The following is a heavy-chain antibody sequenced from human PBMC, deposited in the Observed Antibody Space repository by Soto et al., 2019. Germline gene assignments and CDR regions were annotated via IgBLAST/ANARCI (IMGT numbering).Heavy chain of an antibody. CDR2: IIPIFGTA. D-gene: IGHD3-22*01. CDR1: GGTFSSYA. CDR3: ARARLATMIVLPPDAFDI. Sequence: SVKVSCKASGGTFSSYAISWVRQAPGQGLEWMGGIIPIFGTANYAQKFRGRVTITADKSTSTAYMELSSLRSEDTAVYYCARARLATMIVLPPDAFDIWGQGTMVTVSS. J-gene: IGHJ3*02. V-gene: IGHV1-69*06.